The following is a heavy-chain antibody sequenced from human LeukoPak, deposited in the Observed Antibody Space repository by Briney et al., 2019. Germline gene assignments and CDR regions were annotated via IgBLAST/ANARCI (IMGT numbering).Heavy chain of an antibody. V-gene: IGHV3-48*02. J-gene: IGHJ3*02. CDR3: ARPRDGYNYGAFDI. Sequence: QPGRSLRLSCAASGFTLTGYGMHWVRQAPGKGLAWVSYISTGRSTIHYADSVKGRFTISRDNAKNSLYLQMNSLRDEDTAVYYCARPRDGYNYGAFDIWGQGTMVTVSS. D-gene: IGHD5-24*01. CDR2: ISTGRSTI. CDR1: GFTLTGYG.